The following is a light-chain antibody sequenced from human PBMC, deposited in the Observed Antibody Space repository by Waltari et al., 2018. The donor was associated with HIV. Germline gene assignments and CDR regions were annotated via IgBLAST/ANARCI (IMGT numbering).Light chain of an antibody. Sequence: QSVLTQPPSASGAPGQTVTISCSGSTSNVETQWVYWYQQLPGTAPKLLIYRNYQRPSGVPDRFSSSKSGASASLIISGLRSEHESDYFCGVWDSTLKQWLFGGRTKLTVL. V-gene: IGLV1-47*01. CDR1: TSNVETQW. CDR3: GVWDSTLKQWL. J-gene: IGLJ3*02. CDR2: RNY.